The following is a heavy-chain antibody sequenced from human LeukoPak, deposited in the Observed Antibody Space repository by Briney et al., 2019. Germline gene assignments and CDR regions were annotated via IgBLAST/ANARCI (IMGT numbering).Heavy chain of an antibody. D-gene: IGHD3/OR15-3a*01. V-gene: IGHV3-74*03. Sequence: GSLRLSCAASGFTFSSSSMDWVRQAPGKGLVWVSRISIDGSSIAYADSVKGRFTASRDNAKNTLYLQMNSLRAEDTAVYYCTRDYNGLSLWGQGTLVTVSS. CDR2: ISIDGSSI. CDR3: TRDYNGLSL. CDR1: GFTFSSSS. J-gene: IGHJ4*02.